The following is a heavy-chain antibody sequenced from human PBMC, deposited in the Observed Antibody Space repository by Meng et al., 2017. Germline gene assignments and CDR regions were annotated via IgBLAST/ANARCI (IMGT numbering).Heavy chain of an antibody. J-gene: IGHJ6*02. V-gene: IGHV4-59*01. CDR2: IYNSGST. CDR3: ASDNVLSVDGMDV. Sequence: SETLSLTCTVSGGSIFNYYWSWIRQPPGKGLEWIGYIYNSGSTNYNPSLGSRVIISVDTSKSQFSLRMSSVAAADTAVYYCASDNVLSVDGMDVWGQGPTVTVSS. D-gene: IGHD3-16*02. CDR1: GGSIFNYY.